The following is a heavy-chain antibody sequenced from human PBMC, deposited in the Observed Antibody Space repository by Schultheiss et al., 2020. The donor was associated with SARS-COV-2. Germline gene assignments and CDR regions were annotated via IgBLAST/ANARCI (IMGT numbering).Heavy chain of an antibody. J-gene: IGHJ4*02. D-gene: IGHD3-22*01. Sequence: SETLSLTCTVSGGSISSGGYYWSWIRQHPGKGLEWIGYINYSGSTYYNPSLKSRVTISVDTSKNQFSLKLSSVTAADTAVYYCARGPLTYYYDSSGYIFDYWGQGTLVTVSS. CDR3: ARGPLTYYYDSSGYIFDY. V-gene: IGHV4-31*03. CDR2: INYSGST. CDR1: GGSISSGGYY.